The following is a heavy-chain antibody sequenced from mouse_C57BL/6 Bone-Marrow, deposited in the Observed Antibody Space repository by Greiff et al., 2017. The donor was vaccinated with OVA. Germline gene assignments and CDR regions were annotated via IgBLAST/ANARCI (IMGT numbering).Heavy chain of an antibody. V-gene: IGHV1-55*01. J-gene: IGHJ4*01. CDR1: GYTFTSYW. Sequence: VKLMESGAELVKPGASEKMSCKASGYTFTSYWITWVKQRPGQGLEWIGDIYPGSGSTNYHEKLKSKATLTVDTSSSTAYMQLSSLTSEDSAVYYCARARQLRLPSYAMDYWGQGTSVTVSS. CDR2: IYPGSGST. D-gene: IGHD3-2*02. CDR3: ARARQLRLPSYAMDY.